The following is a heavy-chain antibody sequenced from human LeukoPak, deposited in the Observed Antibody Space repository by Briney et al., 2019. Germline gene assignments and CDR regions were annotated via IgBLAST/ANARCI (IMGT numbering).Heavy chain of an antibody. CDR2: IIPIFGTT. D-gene: IGHD6-19*01. CDR3: ASFPRVGGWPQYYFDY. CDR1: GGTVRRFG. J-gene: IGHJ4*02. Sequence: RASVTVSCKASGGTVRRFGISWVRQAPGQGLEWMGGIIPIFGTTSYVQKFQGRVTITADKSTSTAYMELSSLRSEDTAVYYCASFPRVGGWPQYYFDYWGQGTLVTVSS. V-gene: IGHV1-69*06.